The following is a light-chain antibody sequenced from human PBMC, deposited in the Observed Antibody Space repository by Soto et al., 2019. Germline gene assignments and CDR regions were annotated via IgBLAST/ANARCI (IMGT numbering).Light chain of an antibody. Sequence: EIVLTQSPGTLSLSPGERATLSCRASQSVSSSYLAWYQQKPGQAPRLLIYGASSRAAGIPDRFSGSGSGTEFTLTISSLQSEDFAVYYCQQYNNWPRTFGQGTKVDNK. CDR2: GAS. CDR3: QQYNNWPRT. CDR1: QSVSSSY. V-gene: IGKV3-20*01. J-gene: IGKJ1*01.